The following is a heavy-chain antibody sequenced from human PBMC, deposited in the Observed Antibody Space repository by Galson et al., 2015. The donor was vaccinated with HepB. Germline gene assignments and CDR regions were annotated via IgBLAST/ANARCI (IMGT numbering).Heavy chain of an antibody. Sequence: SLRLSCAASGLTFSSYWMHWVRQAPGKGLVWVSRINSDGSGTSYADSVKGRFTVSRDNAKNTLYLQVNSLRAEDTAVYYCARDVGGVLDYWGRGTLVTVSS. J-gene: IGHJ4*02. CDR2: INSDGSGT. D-gene: IGHD3-16*01. CDR3: ARDVGGVLDY. V-gene: IGHV3-74*01. CDR1: GLTFSSYW.